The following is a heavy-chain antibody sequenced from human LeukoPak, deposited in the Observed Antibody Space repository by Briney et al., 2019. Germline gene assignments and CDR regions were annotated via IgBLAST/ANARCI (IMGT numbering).Heavy chain of an antibody. CDR2: IYHSGST. D-gene: IGHD4-11*01. CDR1: GGSIGSSSYY. J-gene: IGHJ4*02. V-gene: IGHV4-39*01. Sequence: SETLSLTCTVSGGSIGSSSYYWGWIRQPPGKGLAWIGSIYHSGSTYYNPSLKSRVTISVDTSKNQFSLKLSSVTAADTAVYYCARQYSNYDYWGQGTLVTVSS. CDR3: ARQYSNYDY.